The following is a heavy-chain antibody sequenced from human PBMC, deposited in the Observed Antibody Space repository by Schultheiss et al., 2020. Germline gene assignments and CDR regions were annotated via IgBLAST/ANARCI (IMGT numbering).Heavy chain of an antibody. D-gene: IGHD3-10*01. CDR2: ISGSGGST. CDR1: GFTFSSYG. CDR3: AKGELLWFGESFDY. J-gene: IGHJ4*02. Sequence: GGSLRLSCAASGFTFSSYGMHWVRQAPGKGLEWVSAISGSGGSTYYADSVKGRFTISRDNSKNTLYLQMNSLRAEDTAVYYCAKGELLWFGESFDYWGQGTLVTVSS. V-gene: IGHV3-23*01.